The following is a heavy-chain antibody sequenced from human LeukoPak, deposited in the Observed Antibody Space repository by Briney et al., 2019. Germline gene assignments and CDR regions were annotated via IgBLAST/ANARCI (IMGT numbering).Heavy chain of an antibody. V-gene: IGHV2-5*01. CDR3: AHLRWGITGTTLIYFDY. D-gene: IGHD1-7*01. CDR2: IYWNADK. Sequence: ESGPTLVKPTQTLTLTCTFSGFSLSTSGVGVGWIRQPPGKALEWLALIYWNADKRYSPSLKSRLTITKDTSKNQVVLTMTNMDPVDTATYYCAHLRWGITGTTLIYFDYWGQGTLVTVSS. CDR1: GFSLSTSGVG. J-gene: IGHJ4*02.